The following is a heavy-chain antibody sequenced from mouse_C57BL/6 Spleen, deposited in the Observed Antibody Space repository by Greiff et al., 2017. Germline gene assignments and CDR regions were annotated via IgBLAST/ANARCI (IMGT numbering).Heavy chain of an antibody. CDR3: TRYSNHFDY. J-gene: IGHJ2*01. V-gene: IGHV1-15*01. D-gene: IGHD2-5*01. CDR2: IDPETGGT. CDR1: GYTFTDYE. Sequence: VQLQQSGPELVKPGASVTLSCKASGYTFTDYEMNWVKQRPVHGLEWIGAIDPETGGTAYNQKFKGKATLTADKSSSTAYMELRSLTSEDSAVYCCTRYSNHFDYWGQGTTLTVSS.